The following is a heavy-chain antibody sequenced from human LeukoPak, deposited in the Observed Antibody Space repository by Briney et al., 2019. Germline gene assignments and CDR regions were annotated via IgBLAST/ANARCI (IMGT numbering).Heavy chain of an antibody. J-gene: IGHJ4*02. D-gene: IGHD2/OR15-2a*01. V-gene: IGHV3-30*02. CDR1: GFTFSTFA. CDR3: ARDADIIAPFDY. CDR2: IWYDGSNE. Sequence: PGGSLRLSCAASGFTFSTFAMHWVRQAPGKGLEWVAIIWYDGSNENYGDSVKGRFTISRDNSKNTLYLQMNSLRAEDTAVYYCARDADIIAPFDYWGQGTLVTVSS.